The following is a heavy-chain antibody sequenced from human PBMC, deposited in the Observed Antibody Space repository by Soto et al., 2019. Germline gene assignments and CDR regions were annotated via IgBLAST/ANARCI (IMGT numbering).Heavy chain of an antibody. CDR2: INPNSGGT. D-gene: IGHD5-12*01. CDR3: ARAGYSGYDGGYYYYMDV. V-gene: IGHV1-2*04. CDR1: GYTFTGYY. J-gene: IGHJ6*03. Sequence: ASVKVSCKASGYTFTGYYMHWVRQAPGQGLEWMGWINPNSGGTNYAQKFQGWVTMTRDTSISTAYMELSRLRSDDTAVYYCARAGYSGYDGGYYYYMDVWGKGTTVTVS.